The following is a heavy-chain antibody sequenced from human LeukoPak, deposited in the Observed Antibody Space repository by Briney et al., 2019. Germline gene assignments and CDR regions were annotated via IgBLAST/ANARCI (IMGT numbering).Heavy chain of an antibody. CDR1: GGSISSYY. V-gene: IGHV4-4*07. J-gene: IGHJ4*02. CDR2: LYTSGIT. Sequence: SETLSLTCTASGGSISSYYWSWIRQPAGKGLEWIGRLYTSGITNYNPSLKSRVTMSVDTSRNQFSLNLTSVTAADTAVYYCVADCGDYVGTDYWGQGTLVTVSS. CDR3: VADCGDYVGTDY. D-gene: IGHD4-17*01.